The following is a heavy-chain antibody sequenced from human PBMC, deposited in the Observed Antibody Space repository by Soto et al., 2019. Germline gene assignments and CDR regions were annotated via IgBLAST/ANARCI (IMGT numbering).Heavy chain of an antibody. CDR2: ISGSGGST. V-gene: IGHV3-23*01. Sequence: PVGSLRLSCEASGFTFSSYAMSWGRQAPGKGLEWVAGISGSGGSTYYTDSVRGRFTISRDNSKNTAYLQMNSLRVEDRAVYYCAKRMYNDMRSGMDVWGQGTTVTVSS. D-gene: IGHD1-1*01. CDR1: GFTFSSYA. CDR3: AKRMYNDMRSGMDV. J-gene: IGHJ6*02.